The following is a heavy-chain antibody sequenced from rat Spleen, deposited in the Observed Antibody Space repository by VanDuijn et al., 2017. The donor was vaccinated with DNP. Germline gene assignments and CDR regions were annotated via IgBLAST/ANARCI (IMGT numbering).Heavy chain of an antibody. CDR1: GFNFNDYW. CDR2: INKDSSTR. D-gene: IGHD1-2*01. CDR3: AREAAGVDY. J-gene: IGHJ2*01. V-gene: IGHV4-2*01. Sequence: EVQLVESGGNLIQPGKSLRLSCAASGFNFNDYWMGWVRQAPGKGLEWIGEINKDSSTRKYTPSLKDKFTISRDNAQNTLYLQMTKLGSEDTAIYYCAREAAGVDYWGQGVMVTVSS.